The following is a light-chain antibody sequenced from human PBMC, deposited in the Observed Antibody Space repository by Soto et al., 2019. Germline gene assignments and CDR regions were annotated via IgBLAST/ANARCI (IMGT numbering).Light chain of an antibody. J-gene: IGKJ4*01. CDR3: HKFYSSPLT. CDR2: WEA. CDR1: QSVLKSSTNRNY. V-gene: IGKV4-1*01. Sequence: DIVMTQSPDSLAVSLGERASINCSSSQSVLKSSTNRNYLAWYQQKAGQHPKLLIYWEAIRESGVPDRFRGSGSGTDFTLSISDLQNEDVAVSYCHKFYSSPLTFGGGTTVQIK.